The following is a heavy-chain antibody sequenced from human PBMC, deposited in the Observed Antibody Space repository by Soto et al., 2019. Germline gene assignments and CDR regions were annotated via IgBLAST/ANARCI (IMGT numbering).Heavy chain of an antibody. J-gene: IGHJ5*02. D-gene: IGHD3-10*01. Sequence: QVQLVQSGAEVKKPGASVKVSCKASGYTFTSYGISWVRQAPGQGLEWMGWISAYNGNTNYAQKLQGRVTMTTDTATSTAYMELRSLRSDDTAVYYCARAFYGSGSYQYNWFDPWGQGTLVTVSS. CDR3: ARAFYGSGSYQYNWFDP. CDR1: GYTFTSYG. CDR2: ISAYNGNT. V-gene: IGHV1-18*01.